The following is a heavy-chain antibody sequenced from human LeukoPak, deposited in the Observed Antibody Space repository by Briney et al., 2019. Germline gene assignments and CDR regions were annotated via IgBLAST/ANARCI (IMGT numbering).Heavy chain of an antibody. CDR3: AGGIAVAGFDY. J-gene: IGHJ4*02. CDR1: GFTFSSYV. D-gene: IGHD6-19*01. V-gene: IGHV3-30-3*01. CDR2: ISYDGSNK. Sequence: GGSLRLPCAASGFTFSSYVIHWVRQAPGKGLEWVAVISYDGSNKYYADSVKGRFTISRDNSKNTLYLQMNSLRVEDTAVYSRAGGIAVAGFDYWGQGTLVTVSS.